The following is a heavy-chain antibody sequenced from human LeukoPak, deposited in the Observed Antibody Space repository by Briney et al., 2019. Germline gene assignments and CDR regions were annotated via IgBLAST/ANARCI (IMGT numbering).Heavy chain of an antibody. CDR1: GGSISSYY. Sequence: SETLSLTCTVSGGSISSYYWSWIRQPPGKGLEWIGYTYYSGSTNYNPSLKSRVTISVDTSKNQFSLKLSSVTAADTAVYYCARDSAAGTWFDPWGQGTLVTVSS. D-gene: IGHD6-13*01. CDR2: TYYSGST. J-gene: IGHJ5*02. V-gene: IGHV4-59*01. CDR3: ARDSAAGTWFDP.